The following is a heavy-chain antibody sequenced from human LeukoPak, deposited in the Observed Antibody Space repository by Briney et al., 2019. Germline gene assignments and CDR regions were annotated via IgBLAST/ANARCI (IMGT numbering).Heavy chain of an antibody. J-gene: IGHJ5*02. CDR3: ARGGHVLRFLEWSYRENWFDP. D-gene: IGHD3-3*01. CDR1: GYTFTSYY. CDR2: MNPNSGNT. V-gene: IGHV1-8*02. Sequence: VASVKVSCKASGYTFTSYYMHWVRQATGQGLEWMGWMNPNSGNTGYAQKFQGRVTMTRNTSISTAYMELSSLRSEDTAVYYCARGGHVLRFLEWSYRENWFDPWGQGTLVTVSS.